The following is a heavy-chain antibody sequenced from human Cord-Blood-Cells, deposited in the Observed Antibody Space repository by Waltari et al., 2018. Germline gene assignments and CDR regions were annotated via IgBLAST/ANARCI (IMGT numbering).Heavy chain of an antibody. V-gene: IGHV3-21*01. D-gene: IGHD4-17*01. CDR2: IRSSISYI. CDR3: ARESYGDWFDP. Sequence: EVQLVESGGGLVKPGGSLRLSCSASGFTFSSYSMNWVRTAPGKGLEWVSSIRSSISYIYYADSVKGRFTISRDNAKNSLYLQMNSLRAEDTAVYYCARESYGDWFDPWGQGTLVTVSS. J-gene: IGHJ5*02. CDR1: GFTFSSYS.